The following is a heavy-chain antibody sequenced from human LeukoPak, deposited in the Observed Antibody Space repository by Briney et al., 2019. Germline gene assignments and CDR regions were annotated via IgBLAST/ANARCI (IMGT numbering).Heavy chain of an antibody. J-gene: IGHJ5*02. D-gene: IGHD4-17*01. CDR1: GGSISSSSYY. CDR2: IYYSGST. V-gene: IGHV4-39*01. Sequence: SETLSLTCTVSGGSISSSSYYWGWIRQPPGKGLEWIVSIYYSGSTYYNPSLKSRVTISVDTSKNQFSLKLSSVTAADTAVYYCARVQNGDYDSGWFDPWGQGTLVTVSS. CDR3: ARVQNGDYDSGWFDP.